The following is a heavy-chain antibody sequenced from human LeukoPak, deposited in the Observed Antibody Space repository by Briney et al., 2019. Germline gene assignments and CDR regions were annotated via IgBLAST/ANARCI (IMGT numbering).Heavy chain of an antibody. D-gene: IGHD2-2*01. V-gene: IGHV3-7*01. CDR1: GFTFSSYE. Sequence: PGGSLRLSCAASGFTFSSYEMNWVRQAPGKGLEWVANIKQDGSEKYYVDSVKGRFTISRDNAKNSLYLQMNSLRAEDTAVYYCSTSRFDPWGQGTLVTVSS. CDR3: STSRFDP. J-gene: IGHJ5*02. CDR2: IKQDGSEK.